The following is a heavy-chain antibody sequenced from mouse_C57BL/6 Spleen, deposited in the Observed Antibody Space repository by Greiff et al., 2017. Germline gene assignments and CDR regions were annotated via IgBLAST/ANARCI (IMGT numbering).Heavy chain of an antibody. D-gene: IGHD4-1*01. V-gene: IGHV1-15*01. Sequence: VQLQQSGAELVRPGASVTLSCKASGYTFTDCEMHWVKQTPVHGLEWIGAIDPETGGTAYNQKFKGKAILTADKSSSTAYMELRSLTSEDSAVYYCELTGTQYFDYWGQGTTLTVSS. CDR1: GYTFTDCE. CDR2: IDPETGGT. J-gene: IGHJ2*01. CDR3: ELTGTQYFDY.